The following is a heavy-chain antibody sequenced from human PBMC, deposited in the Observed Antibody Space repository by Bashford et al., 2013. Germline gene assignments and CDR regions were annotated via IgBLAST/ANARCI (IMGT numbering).Heavy chain of an antibody. CDR2: ISAYNGNT. Sequence: ASVKVSCKASGYTFTSYGISWVRQAPGQGLEWMGWISAYNGNTNYAQKLQGRVTMTTDTSTSTAYMELRSLRSDDTAVYYCARDDRRPMTTVTHFAYWGQGTPGHRLL. CDR3: ARDDRRPMTTVTHFAY. V-gene: IGHV1-18*01. CDR1: GYTFTSYG. J-gene: IGHJ4*02. D-gene: IGHD4-17*01.